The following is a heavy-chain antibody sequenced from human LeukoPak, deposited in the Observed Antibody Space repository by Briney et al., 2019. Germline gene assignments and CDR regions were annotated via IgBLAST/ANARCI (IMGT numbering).Heavy chain of an antibody. CDR2: INSDGSSI. D-gene: IGHD3-3*01. Sequence: GGSLRLSCAASGFTFSTYWMHWVRQAPGKGLVWVSRINSDGSSISYADSVKGRFTISRDNSKNTLYLQMNSLRAEDTAVYYCAKTKEGYDFWSGYYLGYFDYWGQGTLVTVSS. CDR3: AKTKEGYDFWSGYYLGYFDY. J-gene: IGHJ4*02. V-gene: IGHV3-74*01. CDR1: GFTFSTYW.